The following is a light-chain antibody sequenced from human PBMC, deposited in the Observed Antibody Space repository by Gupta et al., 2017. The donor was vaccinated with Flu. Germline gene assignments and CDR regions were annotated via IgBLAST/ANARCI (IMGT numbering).Light chain of an antibody. J-gene: IGLJ3*02. Sequence: SVLTQPPSVSGAPGQKVTISCTGSSSNIGAGYDVHWYQQLPGTAPKLLIQGNTNRPSGVPDRFSGSKSGTSASLAITGLQAEDEADYYCQSYDSGRWVFGGGTKLTVL. CDR1: SSNIGAGYD. CDR3: QSYDSGRWV. V-gene: IGLV1-40*01. CDR2: GNT.